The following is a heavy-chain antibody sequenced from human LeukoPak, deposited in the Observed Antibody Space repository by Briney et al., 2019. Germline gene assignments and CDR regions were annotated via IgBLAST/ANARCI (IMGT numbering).Heavy chain of an antibody. CDR3: AKDNYGSGSYYNVRSFDY. CDR1: GFTFDDYA. D-gene: IGHD3-10*01. CDR2: ISWDGGST. V-gene: IGHV3-43D*03. J-gene: IGHJ4*02. Sequence: GGSLRLSCAASGFTFDDYAMHWVRQAPGKGLEWVSLISWDGGSTYFADSVKGRFTISRGNSKNSLYLQMNSLRAEDTALYYCAKDNYGSGSYYNVRSFDYWGQGTLVTVSS.